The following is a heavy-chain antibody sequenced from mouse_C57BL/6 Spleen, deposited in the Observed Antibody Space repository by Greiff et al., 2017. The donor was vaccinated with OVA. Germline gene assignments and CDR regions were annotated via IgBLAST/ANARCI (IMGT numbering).Heavy chain of an antibody. CDR3: AREVTTVVATGGY. CDR2: IYPGDGDT. J-gene: IGHJ2*01. D-gene: IGHD1-1*01. V-gene: IGHV1-82*01. Sequence: VQLQQSGPELVKPGASVKISCKASGYAFSSSWMNWVKQRPGKGLEWIGRIYPGDGDTNYNGKFKGKATLTADKSSSTAYMQLSSLTSEDSAVYFCAREVTTVVATGGYWGQGTTLTVSS. CDR1: GYAFSSSW.